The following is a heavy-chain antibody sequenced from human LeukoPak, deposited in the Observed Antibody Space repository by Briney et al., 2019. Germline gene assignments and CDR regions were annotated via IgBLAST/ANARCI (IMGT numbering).Heavy chain of an antibody. CDR1: GDSISSGRYY. D-gene: IGHD6-13*01. Sequence: SQTLSLTCTVSGDSISSGRYYWNWIRQPAGKGLEWIGRISSIGSTTYNPSLKSRVTISIDTSKKQFSLDLSAVSAPDTALYYCARSPSPRGYYSDLWGLGTVVAVSS. J-gene: IGHJ4*02. V-gene: IGHV4-61*02. CDR3: ARSPSPRGYYSDL. CDR2: ISSIGST.